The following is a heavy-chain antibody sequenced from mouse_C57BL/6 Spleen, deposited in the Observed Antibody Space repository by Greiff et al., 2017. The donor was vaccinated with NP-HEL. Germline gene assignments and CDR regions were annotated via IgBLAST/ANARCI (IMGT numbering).Heavy chain of an antibody. V-gene: IGHV1S81*02. CDR3: ARIKKIVATYLDY. CDR2: TNPTNGRT. Sequence: QVQLQQSGAELVKAGASVKMSCKASGYTFTSYWMHWVKQRLGQGLEWFAETNPTNGRTYYNEKFKSKATLTVDKSSSTAYMLLSGPTFEDSAVYYCARIKKIVATYLDYWGQGTTLTDSS. D-gene: IGHD1-1*01. CDR1: GYTFTSYW. J-gene: IGHJ2*01.